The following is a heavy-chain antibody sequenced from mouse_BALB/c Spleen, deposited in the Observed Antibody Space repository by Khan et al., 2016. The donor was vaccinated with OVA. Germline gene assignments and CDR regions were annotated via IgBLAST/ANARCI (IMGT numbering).Heavy chain of an antibody. D-gene: IGHD2-3*01. J-gene: IGHJ2*01. V-gene: IGHV1-7*01. CDR3: RRDGMDY. Sequence: QMQLEESGAELAKPGASVKMSCKASGYTFTTYWMHWVKQRPGQGLEWIGYINPTSGYTDYTEKFKDRATLSANKSSSTAYMQLSSLTSEDSAVYYGRRDGMDYWGQGTTLTVSS. CDR2: INPTSGYT. CDR1: GYTFTTYW.